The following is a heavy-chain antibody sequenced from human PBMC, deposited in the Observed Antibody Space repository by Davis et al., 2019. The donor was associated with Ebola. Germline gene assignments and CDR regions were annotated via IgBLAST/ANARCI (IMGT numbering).Heavy chain of an antibody. V-gene: IGHV4-39*01. J-gene: IGHJ4*02. CDR2: IYYTATT. Sequence: GSLRLSCTVSGGSISSSSYYWGWIRQPPGKGLEWIGSIYYTATTYYNPSLQSRVTISVDTSKNQFSLNLNSVTAADTAVYYCAIGAAPVDFWGQGALVTVSS. CDR1: GGSISSSSYY. CDR3: AIGAAPVDF. D-gene: IGHD4-17*01.